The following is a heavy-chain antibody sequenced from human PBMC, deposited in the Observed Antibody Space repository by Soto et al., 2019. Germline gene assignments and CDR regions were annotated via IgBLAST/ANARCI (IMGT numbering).Heavy chain of an antibody. CDR2: ISSSGGTT. J-gene: IGHJ4*02. CDR3: AKMTSVTLRGYFDY. Sequence: EVQLLESGGGLVQPGGSLRLSCTTSGFSSFAMSWVRQPPGKGLEWVAGISSSGGTTIYADSVKGRFTLSRDNSRDTLVLQMNSLRAEDTATYYCAKMTSVTLRGYFDYWGQGTLVTVSS. V-gene: IGHV3-23*01. D-gene: IGHD4-17*01. CDR1: GFSSFA.